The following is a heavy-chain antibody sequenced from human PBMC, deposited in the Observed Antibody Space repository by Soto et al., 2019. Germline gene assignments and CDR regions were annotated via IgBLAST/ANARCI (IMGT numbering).Heavy chain of an antibody. CDR3: ARDYSIAVAGRDYNWFDP. J-gene: IGHJ5*02. V-gene: IGHV4-4*07. Sequence: QVQLQESGPGLVKPSETLSLTCTVSGGSISSYYWSWIRQPAGKGLEWIGRIYTSGSTNYNPSLKSRVTMSVDTSKNQFSLKLSSVTAADTAVYYCARDYSIAVAGRDYNWFDPWGQGTLVTVSS. D-gene: IGHD6-19*01. CDR1: GGSISSYY. CDR2: IYTSGST.